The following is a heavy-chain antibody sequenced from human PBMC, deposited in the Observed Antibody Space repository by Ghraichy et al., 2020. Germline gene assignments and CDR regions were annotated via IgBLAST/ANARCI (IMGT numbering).Heavy chain of an antibody. J-gene: IGHJ6*02. D-gene: IGHD5-24*01. CDR3: ARDSSSGDDYKPRRGYYYYVTDV. V-gene: IGHV3-30*04. CDR1: GFTFTTYA. CDR2: ISSDGSKT. Sequence: GESLNISCAVSGFTFTTYAIHWVRQAPGKGLEWVAVISSDGSKTYFADSVKGRFTISRDNSKNTLYLQMNSLRTEDTALYYCARDSSSGDDYKPRRGYYYYVTDVWGQGTTVTVSS.